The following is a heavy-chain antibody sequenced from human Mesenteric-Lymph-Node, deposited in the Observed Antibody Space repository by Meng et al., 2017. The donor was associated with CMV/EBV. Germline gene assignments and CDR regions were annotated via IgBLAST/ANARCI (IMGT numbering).Heavy chain of an antibody. Sequence: TVSGGSISSGGYYRNWIRQYPGKGLEWIGYIYYSGSTYYNPSLESRVTMSVDTSENQFSLKLSSVTAADTAVYYCARDRDGYNLVDHWGQGTLVTVSS. CDR2: IYYSGST. V-gene: IGHV4-31*02. CDR3: ARDRDGYNLVDH. D-gene: IGHD5-24*01. J-gene: IGHJ4*02. CDR1: GGSISSGGYY.